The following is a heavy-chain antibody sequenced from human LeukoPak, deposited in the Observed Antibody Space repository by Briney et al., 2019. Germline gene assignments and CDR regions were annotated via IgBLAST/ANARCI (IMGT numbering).Heavy chain of an antibody. CDR3: ARGSPLSYSGNPPRAFDT. CDR1: GYTFSSFG. CDR2: ISTYNGDT. V-gene: IGHV1-18*01. Sequence: ASVKVSCKASGYTFSSFGISWVRQAPGQGLECMGWISTYNGDTNYVQKVQDRVRMTTDASTNTAYLELRSLSSDDTAVYYCARGSPLSYSGNPPRAFDTWGQGTTVIVSS. D-gene: IGHD4-11*01. J-gene: IGHJ3*02.